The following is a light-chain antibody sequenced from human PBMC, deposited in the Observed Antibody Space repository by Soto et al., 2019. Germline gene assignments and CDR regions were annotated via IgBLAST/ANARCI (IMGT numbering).Light chain of an antibody. CDR2: DAS. Sequence: EIVLTQSPGTLSLSPGERATLSCRASQSVSSHLAWYQQKPGQAPRLLIYDASNRATGIPDRFSGSGSGTDFTLTISSLEPEDFAVYHCVQRTTWPWTCGQGSKVEIK. CDR1: QSVSSH. V-gene: IGKV3-11*01. J-gene: IGKJ1*01. CDR3: VQRTTWPWT.